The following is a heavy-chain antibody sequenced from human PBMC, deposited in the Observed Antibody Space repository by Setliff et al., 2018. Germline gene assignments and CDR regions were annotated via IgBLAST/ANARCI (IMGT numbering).Heavy chain of an antibody. D-gene: IGHD6-19*01. CDR2: IYIGGSA. V-gene: IGHV4-4*07. Sequence: KTSETLSLTCTVSGGSISSYYWSWIRQPAGKGLEWIGHIYIGGSANYNPSLKSRVTMSIDTPKNQFSLKLNSVTAADMAVYYCAREQWLDPPGYYYMDVWAKGTTVTVSS. CDR1: GGSISSYY. J-gene: IGHJ6*03. CDR3: AREQWLDPPGYYYMDV.